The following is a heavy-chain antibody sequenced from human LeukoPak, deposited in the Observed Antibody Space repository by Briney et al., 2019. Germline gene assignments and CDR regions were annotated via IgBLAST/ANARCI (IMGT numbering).Heavy chain of an antibody. CDR2: TYYRSKWSN. Sequence: SQTLSLTCAISGDSVSSNSAVWNWIRQSPSRGLEWLGRTYYRSKWSNDYAVSVKSRITINPDTSKKQFSLKLRSVTSADTAVYYCARGTPQWGYYFDSWGPGTLVTVSS. CDR3: ARGTPQWGYYFDS. CDR1: GDSVSSNSAV. J-gene: IGHJ4*02. D-gene: IGHD2-15*01. V-gene: IGHV6-1*01.